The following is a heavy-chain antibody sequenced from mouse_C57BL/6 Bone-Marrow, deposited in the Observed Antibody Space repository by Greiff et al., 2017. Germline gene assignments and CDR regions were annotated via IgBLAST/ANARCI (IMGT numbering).Heavy chain of an antibody. CDR2: IYPGDGDT. CDR3: ARSSYDGYLYWYFDV. Sequence: LQESGPELVKPGASVKISCKASGYAFSSSWMNWVKQRPGKGLEWIGRIYPGDGDTNYNGKFKGKATLTADKSSSTAYMQLSSLTSEDSAVYFCARSSYDGYLYWYFDVWGTGTTVTVSS. J-gene: IGHJ1*03. CDR1: GYAFSSSW. D-gene: IGHD2-3*01. V-gene: IGHV1-82*01.